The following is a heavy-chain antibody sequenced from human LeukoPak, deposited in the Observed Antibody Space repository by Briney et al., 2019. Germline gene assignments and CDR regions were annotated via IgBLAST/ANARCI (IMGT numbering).Heavy chain of an antibody. J-gene: IGHJ6*03. CDR3: ARHWRVRGVVPYYYYMDV. V-gene: IGHV5-51*01. D-gene: IGHD3-10*01. Sequence: GESLKISCKGSGYSFTSYWIGWVRQMPGKGLEWMGIIYPGDSDTRYSPSFQGQVTISADKSISTAYLQWSSLKASDTAMYYCARHWRVRGVVPYYYYMDVWGKGTTVTVPS. CDR2: IYPGDSDT. CDR1: GYSFTSYW.